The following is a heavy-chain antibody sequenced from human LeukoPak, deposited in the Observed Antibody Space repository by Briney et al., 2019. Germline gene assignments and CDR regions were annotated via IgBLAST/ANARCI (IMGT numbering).Heavy chain of an antibody. CDR1: GFTFNSYG. CDR2: ISYDGSNT. J-gene: IGHJ4*02. CDR3: AKDGSSYYYIYY. Sequence: GGSLRLSCAASGFTFNSYGMHWVRQAPGKGLEGLAFISYDGSNTYYADSVKGRFTVSRDDSKSTLYLQMNSLRADDTAVYYCAKDGSSYYYIYYWGQGTLVTASS. V-gene: IGHV3-30*02. D-gene: IGHD3-22*01.